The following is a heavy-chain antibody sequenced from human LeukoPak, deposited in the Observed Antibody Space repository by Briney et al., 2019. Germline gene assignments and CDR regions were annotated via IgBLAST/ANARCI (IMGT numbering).Heavy chain of an antibody. D-gene: IGHD3-10*01. CDR3: ARGYYYGSGSYSGKWFDP. CDR2: INSDGSST. V-gene: IGHV3-74*01. J-gene: IGHJ5*02. CDR1: GFTFSSYW. Sequence: GGSLRLSCAASGFTFSSYWMHWVRQAPGKGLVWVSRINSDGSSTSYADSVKGRFTISRDNAKNTLYLQMNSLRAEDTAVYYCARGYYYGSGSYSGKWFDPWGQGTLVTVSS.